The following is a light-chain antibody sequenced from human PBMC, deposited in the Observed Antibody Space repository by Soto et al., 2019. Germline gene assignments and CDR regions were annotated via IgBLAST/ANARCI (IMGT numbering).Light chain of an antibody. CDR3: QQYNNWPKT. J-gene: IGKJ1*01. CDR1: QSVSSK. V-gene: IGKV3-15*01. CDR2: GAS. Sequence: EIVMTQSPGTLSVSPGERATLSCRASQSVSSKLAWYQQKPGQAPRLLISGASSRATGIPARFSGSGSGTEFTLTISSLQSEDFAVYYCQQYNNWPKTFGQGTKVEIK.